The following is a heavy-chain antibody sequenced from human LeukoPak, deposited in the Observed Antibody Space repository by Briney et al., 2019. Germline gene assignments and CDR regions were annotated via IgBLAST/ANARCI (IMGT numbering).Heavy chain of an antibody. D-gene: IGHD3-22*01. CDR3: ARYYGSSGYQYYFDY. Sequence: ASVKVSCKASGYTFTGYYMHWVRQAPGQGLEWMGWINPNSGGTNYAQKFQGRVTMTRDTSISTAYMELSRLRSDDTAVYYCARYYGSSGYQYYFDYWGQGTLVTVSS. CDR1: GYTFTGYY. V-gene: IGHV1-2*02. J-gene: IGHJ4*02. CDR2: INPNSGGT.